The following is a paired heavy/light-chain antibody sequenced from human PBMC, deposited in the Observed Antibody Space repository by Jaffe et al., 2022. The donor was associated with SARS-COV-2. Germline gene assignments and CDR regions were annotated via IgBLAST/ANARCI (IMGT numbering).Light chain of an antibody. CDR3: QQLDSYPLD. Sequence: IQLTQSPSFLSASVGDRVTITCRASQGISSFLAWYQQKPGKAPKLLIYAASTLQSGVPSKFSGSGSGTEFTLTINGLQPEDFATYYCQQLDSYPLDFGPGTKVDIK. V-gene: IGKV1-9*01. CDR2: AAS. J-gene: IGKJ3*01. CDR1: QGISSF.
Heavy chain of an antibody. CDR2: SRDKGNSYTT. V-gene: IGHV3-72*01. D-gene: IGHD2-21*01. J-gene: IGHJ4*02. CDR1: GFTLSDHY. CDR3: VRDMRFGEGFYFDY. Sequence: EVQLVESGGDLVQPGGSLRLSCAASGFTLSDHYMDWVRQAPGKGLEWVGRSRDKGNSYTTEYAASVKGRFTISRDVSKNSLYLQMNSLQTEDTAVYYCVRDMRFGEGFYFDYWGQGTLVTVSS.